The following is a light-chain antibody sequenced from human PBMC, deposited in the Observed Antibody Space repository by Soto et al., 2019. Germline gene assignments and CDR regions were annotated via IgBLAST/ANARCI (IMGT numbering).Light chain of an antibody. CDR3: QQSYSSPWT. CDR2: ATS. Sequence: DIQLTQSPSFLSASVGDRVAITCRASQGIGTALAWYQQKPGKPPKLLIFATSTLQSGVPSRFSGSGAGTDFTLTISSLQPEDFATYYCQQSYSSPWTFGQGTKVDIK. V-gene: IGKV1-9*01. J-gene: IGKJ1*01. CDR1: QGIGTA.